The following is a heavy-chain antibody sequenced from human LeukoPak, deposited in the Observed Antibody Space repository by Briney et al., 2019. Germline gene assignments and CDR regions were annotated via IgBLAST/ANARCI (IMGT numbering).Heavy chain of an antibody. J-gene: IGHJ3*02. CDR3: AKTSFREGSGRIDAFDI. D-gene: IGHD6-19*01. CDR1: GGSISSGGYY. Sequence: SETLSLTCTVSGGSISSGGYYWSWIRQHPGKGLEWIGYIFYSGSTNYNPSLKSRITISGDTSKNQFSLKLTSVTAADTAVYYCAKTSFREGSGRIDAFDIWGQGTMVTVSS. V-gene: IGHV4-31*03. CDR2: IFYSGST.